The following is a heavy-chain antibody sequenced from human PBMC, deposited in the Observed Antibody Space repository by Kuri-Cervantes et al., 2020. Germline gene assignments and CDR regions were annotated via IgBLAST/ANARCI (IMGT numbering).Heavy chain of an antibody. CDR2: ISYDGSNK. Sequence: GESLKISCAASGFTFSSYAMHWVRQAPGKGLEWVAVISYDGSNKYYADSMKGRFTVSRDNPKNSLYLQMNGLRAEDTAVYFCARSLGGETPMEQGYYGMDVGGQGTTVTVSS. D-gene: IGHD1/OR15-1a*01. J-gene: IGHJ6*02. CDR1: GFTFSSYA. V-gene: IGHV3-30-3*01. CDR3: ARSLGGETPMEQGYYGMDV.